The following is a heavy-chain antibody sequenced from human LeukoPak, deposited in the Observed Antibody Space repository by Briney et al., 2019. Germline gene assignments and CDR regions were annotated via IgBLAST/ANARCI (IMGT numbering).Heavy chain of an antibody. J-gene: IGHJ4*02. CDR1: GYTFTSYG. CDR2: IGAYNGNT. V-gene: IGHV1-18*01. D-gene: IGHD4-11*01. CDR3: ARDPTVTSPFAY. Sequence: ASVKVSCKASGYTFTSYGISWVRQAPGQGLEWMGWIGAYNGNTNYAQKLQGRVTMTTDTSTSTSYMELRSLRSDDTAVYYCARDPTVTSPFAYWGQGTLVTVSS.